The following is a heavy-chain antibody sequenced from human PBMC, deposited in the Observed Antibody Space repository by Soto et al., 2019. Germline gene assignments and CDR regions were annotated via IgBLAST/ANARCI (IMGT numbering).Heavy chain of an antibody. CDR1: GFSLSTTGVG. Sequence: QITLKESGPTLVKPTQTLTLTCSFSGFSLSTTGVGVAWIRQPPGKALEWLALIYWDGDKRYSPSLKSRLAITKDTSKNHVVLTMSNMDPVDTATYYCAHSGRVGSSSIYHYYGMDVWGQGTTVTVSS. V-gene: IGHV2-5*02. J-gene: IGHJ6*02. CDR3: AHSGRVGSSSIYHYYGMDV. CDR2: IYWDGDK. D-gene: IGHD6-13*01.